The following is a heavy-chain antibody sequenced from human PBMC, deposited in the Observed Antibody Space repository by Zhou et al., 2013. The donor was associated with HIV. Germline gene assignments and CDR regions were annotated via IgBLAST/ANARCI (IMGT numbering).Heavy chain of an antibody. V-gene: IGHV1-69*05. CDR2: IIPIFGTA. CDR1: GGTFSSYA. J-gene: IGHJ6*03. CDR3: ARVRYCSSTSCFSPYYYYMDV. D-gene: IGHD2-2*01. Sequence: QVQLVQSGAEVKKPGSSVKVSCKASGGTFSSYAISWVRQAPGQGLEWMGGIIPIFGTANYAQKFQGRVTITTDESTSTAYMELSSLRSEDTAVYYCARVRYCSSTSCFSPYYYYMDVWGKGTTVTVSS.